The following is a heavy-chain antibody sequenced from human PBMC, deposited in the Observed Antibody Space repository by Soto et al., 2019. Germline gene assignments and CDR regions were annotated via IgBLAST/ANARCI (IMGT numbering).Heavy chain of an antibody. V-gene: IGHV3-30*18. CDR1: GFTFSTTG. CDR2: ISHDGGVK. CDR3: AKDLYGAGWYNYFDP. J-gene: IGHJ5*02. Sequence: QVHLVESGGGVVQPGWSLRLSCAASGFTFSTTGMHWVRQAPGKGLEWVAMISHDGGVKHYTDSVKGRFTISRDTSNNTVYLQMNSLRPEDTAMYHCAKDLYGAGWYNYFDPWGQGTLVTVSS. D-gene: IGHD6-19*01.